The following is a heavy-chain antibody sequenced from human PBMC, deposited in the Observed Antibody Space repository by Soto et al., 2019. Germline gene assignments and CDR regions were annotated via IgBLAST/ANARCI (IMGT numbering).Heavy chain of an antibody. D-gene: IGHD3-16*01. CDR2: ISYNGRNK. CDR3: ARQAKIGDRSQFYFDS. J-gene: IGHJ4*02. CDR1: GFTFSFYA. Sequence: QVHLVESGGDVVQPGRSLRLSCAASGFTFSFYAMHWVRQAPGTGLEWVAVISYNGRNKHYVDSVKGRFTISRDNSQDTLYLQMDSLRPDDTAVYYCARQAKIGDRSQFYFDSWGQGTLVTVSS. V-gene: IGHV3-30*04.